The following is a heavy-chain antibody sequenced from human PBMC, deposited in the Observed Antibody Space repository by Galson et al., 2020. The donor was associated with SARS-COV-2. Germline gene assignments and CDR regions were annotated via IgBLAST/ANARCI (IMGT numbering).Heavy chain of an antibody. CDR2: IRSKTYGGTT. J-gene: IGHJ4*02. Sequence: GESLKISCTASAFTFGDHGMSWFRQAPGKGLEFISFIRSKTYGGTTEYAASVAGRFSIPRDDSRRIAYLQMNALKTEDTAVYYCARADTGSYYDAFFDYWGQGTLVTVSS. V-gene: IGHV3-49*03. CDR1: AFTFGDHG. CDR3: ARADTGSYYDAFFDY. D-gene: IGHD1-26*01.